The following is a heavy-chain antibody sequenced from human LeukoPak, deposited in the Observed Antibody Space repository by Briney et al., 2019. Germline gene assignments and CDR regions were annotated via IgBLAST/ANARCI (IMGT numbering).Heavy chain of an antibody. CDR2: INPSGGST. CDR3: AREGLQIAARRKNFDY. J-gene: IGHJ4*02. CDR1: GYTFTSYY. D-gene: IGHD6-6*01. Sequence: GASVKVSCKASGYTFTSYYMHWVRQAPGQGLEWMGIINPSGGSTSYAQKFQGRVTMTRDMSTSTVYMELSSLRSEDTAVYYCAREGLQIAARRKNFDYWGQGTLVTVSS. V-gene: IGHV1-46*01.